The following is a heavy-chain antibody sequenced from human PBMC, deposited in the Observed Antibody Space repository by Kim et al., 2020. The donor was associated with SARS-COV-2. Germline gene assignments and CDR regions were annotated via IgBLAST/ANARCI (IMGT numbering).Heavy chain of an antibody. V-gene: IGHV4-4*07. CDR2: IYTSGST. CDR1: GGSISSYY. D-gene: IGHD6-13*01. Sequence: SETLSLTCTVSGGSISSYYWSWIRQPAGKGLEWIGRIYTSGSTNYNPSLKSRVTMSVDTSKNQFSLKLSSVTAADTAVYYCARGGGIAAAGTGDFDYWGQGTLVTVSS. J-gene: IGHJ4*02. CDR3: ARGGGIAAAGTGDFDY.